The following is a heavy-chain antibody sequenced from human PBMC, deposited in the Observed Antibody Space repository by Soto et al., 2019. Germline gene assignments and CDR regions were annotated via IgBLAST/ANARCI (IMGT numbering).Heavy chain of an antibody. CDR2: IIPIFGTA. CDR3: ALRLGATTRDDY. D-gene: IGHD1-26*01. Sequence: SVKVSCKASGGTFSSYAISWVRQAPGQGLEWMGGIIPIFGTANYAQKFQGRVTITADESTSTAYMELSSLRSEDTAVYYCALRLGATTRDDYWRHGXLVTVSS. CDR1: GGTFSSYA. J-gene: IGHJ4*01. V-gene: IGHV1-69*13.